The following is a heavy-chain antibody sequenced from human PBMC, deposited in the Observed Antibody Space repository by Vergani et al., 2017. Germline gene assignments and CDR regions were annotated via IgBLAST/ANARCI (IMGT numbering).Heavy chain of an antibody. CDR3: AKDGPVVGYHYYGMDV. CDR2: ISYDGSNK. D-gene: IGHD2-15*01. V-gene: IGHV3-30*18. J-gene: IGHJ6*02. Sequence: VQLLESGGGLVQPGGSLRLSCAASGFTFSSYGMHWVRQAPGKGLEWVAVISYDGSNKYYADSVKGRFTISRDNSKNTLYLQMNSLRAEDTAVYYCAKDGPVVGYHYYGMDVWGQGTTVTVSS. CDR1: GFTFSSYG.